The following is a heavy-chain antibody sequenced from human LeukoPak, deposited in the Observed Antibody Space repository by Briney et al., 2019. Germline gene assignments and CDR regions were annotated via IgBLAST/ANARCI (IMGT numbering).Heavy chain of an antibody. V-gene: IGHV4-39*07. Sequence: SETLSLTCTVSGGSISSSSYYWGWIRQPPGKGLEWIGSIYYSGSTYYNPSLKSRVTISVDTSKNQFSLKLSSVTAADTAVYYCARDEYGSGSSILYRGQGTLVTVSS. D-gene: IGHD3-10*01. CDR1: GGSISSSSYY. CDR3: ARDEYGSGSSILY. J-gene: IGHJ4*02. CDR2: IYYSGST.